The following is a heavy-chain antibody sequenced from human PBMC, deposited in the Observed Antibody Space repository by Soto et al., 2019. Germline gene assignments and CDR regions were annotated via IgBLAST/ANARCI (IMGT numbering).Heavy chain of an antibody. CDR2: INPSGGST. J-gene: IGHJ4*02. V-gene: IGHV1-46*01. CDR1: GYTFTSYY. D-gene: IGHD3-9*01. CDR3: ATALPYYDILTGPFDY. Sequence: QVQLVQSGAEVKKPGASVKVSCKASGYTFTSYYTHWVRQAPGQGLEWMGIINPSGGSTSYAQKFQGRVTMTRDTSTSTVYMELSSLRSEDTAVYYCATALPYYDILTGPFDYWGQGTLVTVSS.